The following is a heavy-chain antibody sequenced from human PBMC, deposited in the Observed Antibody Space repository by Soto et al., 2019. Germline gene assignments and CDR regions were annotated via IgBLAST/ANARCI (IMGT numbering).Heavy chain of an antibody. Sequence: GESLKISCKGSGYSFTSYWISWVRQMPGKGLEWMGRIDPSDSYTNYSPSFQGHVPISADKSISTAYLQWSSLKASDTAMSYCASRYCSSTSCLNLYYYGMDVWGQGTTVTVSS. J-gene: IGHJ6*02. V-gene: IGHV5-10-1*01. CDR3: ASRYCSSTSCLNLYYYGMDV. D-gene: IGHD2-2*01. CDR2: IDPSDSYT. CDR1: GYSFTSYW.